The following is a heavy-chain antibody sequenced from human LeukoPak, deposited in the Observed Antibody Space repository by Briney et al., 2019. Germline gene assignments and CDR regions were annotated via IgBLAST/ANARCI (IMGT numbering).Heavy chain of an antibody. Sequence: GGSLRLSCAASGFTFSSYGMHWVRQAPGKGLEWVAVISYDGSNKYYADSVKGRFTISRDNSKNTLYLQMNSLRAEDTAVYYCATDYYDSSGYPPPLDYWGQGTLVTVSS. CDR3: ATDYYDSSGYPPPLDY. CDR1: GFTFSSYG. CDR2: ISYDGSNK. V-gene: IGHV3-30*03. D-gene: IGHD3-22*01. J-gene: IGHJ4*02.